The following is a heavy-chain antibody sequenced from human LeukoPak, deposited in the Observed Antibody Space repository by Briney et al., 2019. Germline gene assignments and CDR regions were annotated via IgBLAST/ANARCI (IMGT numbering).Heavy chain of an antibody. CDR2: FSNHNGNT. Sequence: ASVKVSCKASGSTLSNYGFTWVRQSPGQRLEWMGWFSNHNGNTNYAQKFQGRVTRTTDTSTSTTYMELRSLRSDDTAVYYCARIANGRNCFDLWGQGTLVTVSS. CDR1: GSTLSNYG. D-gene: IGHD2-8*01. J-gene: IGHJ5*02. V-gene: IGHV1-18*01. CDR3: ARIANGRNCFDL.